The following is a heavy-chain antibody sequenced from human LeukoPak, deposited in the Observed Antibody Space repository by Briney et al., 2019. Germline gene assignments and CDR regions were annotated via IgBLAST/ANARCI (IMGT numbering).Heavy chain of an antibody. J-gene: IGHJ3*02. D-gene: IGHD6-19*01. CDR2: ISSSSSYM. CDR1: GFTFSSYS. V-gene: IGHV3-21*01. CDR3: ATVPYSSGWPDAFDI. Sequence: PGGSLRLSCAASGFTFSSYSMNWVRQAPGKGLEWVSSISSSSSYMYYADSVKGRFTISRDNAKNSLYLQMNSLRAEDTAVYYCATVPYSSGWPDAFDIWGQGTMVTVSS.